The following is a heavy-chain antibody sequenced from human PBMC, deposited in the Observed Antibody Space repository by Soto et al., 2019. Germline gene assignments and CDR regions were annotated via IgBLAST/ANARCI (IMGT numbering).Heavy chain of an antibody. Sequence: SVKVSCKASGGTFSSYAISWVLQAPGQGLEWMGWIIPIFDTANYAQKFQGRVTLTADESTSTAYMELNSLTSEDTAIYCCARSYGSGTYGYFDPWGQGTPVTVSS. CDR3: ARSYGSGTYGYFDP. CDR1: GGTFSSYA. CDR2: IIPIFDTA. J-gene: IGHJ5*02. V-gene: IGHV1-69*13. D-gene: IGHD3-10*01.